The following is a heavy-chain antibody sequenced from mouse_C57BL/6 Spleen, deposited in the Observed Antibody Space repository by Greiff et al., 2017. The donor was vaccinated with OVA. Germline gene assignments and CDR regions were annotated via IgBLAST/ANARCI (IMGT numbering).Heavy chain of an antibody. V-gene: IGHV5-16*01. CDR3: ARDPLYYGSSDWYVDV. D-gene: IGHD1-1*01. J-gene: IGHJ1*03. CDR1: GFTFSDYY. CDR2: IHYDGSST. Sequence: EVQLVESEGGLVQPGSSMKLSCTASGFTFSDYYMAWVRQVPEKGLDWVANIHYDGSSTYYLASLKSRFFISRAHAQNILYLQMSRLKSEDTATYYCARDPLYYGSSDWYVDVGGTGTTVTVSS.